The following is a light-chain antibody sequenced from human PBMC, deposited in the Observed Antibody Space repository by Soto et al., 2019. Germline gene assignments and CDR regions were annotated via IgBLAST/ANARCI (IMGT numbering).Light chain of an antibody. V-gene: IGKV3-11*01. CDR3: QQRSNWPRT. Sequence: IALTQSPAPLSLSPGERATLSCRASQSVGSSLAWYQQRPGHAPRLLTYDAFIRATSVPARFSGSESGTDFTLTLSSLAPEDFAVYYCQQRSNWPRTFGQGTKVDIK. CDR1: QSVGSS. J-gene: IGKJ1*01. CDR2: DAF.